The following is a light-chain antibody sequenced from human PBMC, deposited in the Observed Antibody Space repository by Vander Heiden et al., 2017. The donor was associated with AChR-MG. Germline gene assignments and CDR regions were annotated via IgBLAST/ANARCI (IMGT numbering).Light chain of an antibody. CDR3: ASWDNSLIGWV. CDR2: GTY. V-gene: IGLV1-44*01. CDR1: SSNIGSTT. Sequence: QSVLTQPPSASGTPGQRVTIPSSGSSSNIGSTTFNWYHHLPGTPPKLLTPGTYRRPSGVPDRFSGSKSGTSASLAISGLQSEDEADYFCASWDNSLIGWVFGGGTKLTVL. J-gene: IGLJ3*02.